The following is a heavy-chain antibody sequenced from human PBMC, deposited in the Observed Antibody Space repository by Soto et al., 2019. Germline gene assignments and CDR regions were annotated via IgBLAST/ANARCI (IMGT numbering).Heavy chain of an antibody. J-gene: IGHJ3*02. CDR2: ISGSGGST. V-gene: IGHV3-23*01. CDR1: GFTFSSYA. CDR3: AKDGRQYGFAVAGGPGAFDI. D-gene: IGHD6-19*01. Sequence: GGSLRLSCAASGFTFSSYAMSWVRQAPGKGLEWVSAISGSGGSTYYAASVEGRFTVSRNNSKNTLYLQMNSLRAEDTAVYYCAKDGRQYGFAVAGGPGAFDIWGQGTMVTVSS.